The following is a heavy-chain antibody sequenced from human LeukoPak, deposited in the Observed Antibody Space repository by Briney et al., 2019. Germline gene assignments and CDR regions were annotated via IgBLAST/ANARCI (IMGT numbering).Heavy chain of an antibody. CDR3: AREREYCSSTSCYTGSYGMDV. CDR2: INPSGGST. CDR1: GYTFTSYG. J-gene: IGHJ6*02. V-gene: IGHV1-46*01. D-gene: IGHD2-2*02. Sequence: ASVKVSCKASGYTFTSYGISWVRQAPGQGLEWMGIINPSGGSTSYAQKFQGRVTMTRDTSTSTVYMELSSLRSEDTAVYYCAREREYCSSTSCYTGSYGMDVWGQGTTVTVSS.